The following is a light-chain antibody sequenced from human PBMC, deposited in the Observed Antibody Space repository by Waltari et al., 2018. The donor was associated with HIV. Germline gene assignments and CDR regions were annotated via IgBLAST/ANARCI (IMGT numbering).Light chain of an antibody. V-gene: IGKV1-39*01. CDR2: AAS. Sequence: DIQMTQFPSSLSASVGDGVTFTCRASQNIDTFLNWFQQKPGKAPRLLIHAASSLQSGVPSRFNGSGSGTDFTLTISSLLPEDFATYYCLQSYSTPLTFGPGTKVDIK. CDR3: LQSYSTPLT. J-gene: IGKJ3*01. CDR1: QNIDTF.